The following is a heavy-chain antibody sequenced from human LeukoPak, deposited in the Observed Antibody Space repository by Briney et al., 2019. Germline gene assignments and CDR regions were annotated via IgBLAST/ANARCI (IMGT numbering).Heavy chain of an antibody. CDR2: IIPIFGTA. D-gene: IGHD3-22*01. V-gene: IGHV1-69*05. CDR3: ADMTTYYYDSSGYNNWFDP. Sequence: SVKVSCKASGGTFSSYAISWVRQAPGQGLEWMGGIIPIFGTANYAQKFQGRVTITTDESTSTAYMELSSLRSEDTAVYYCADMTTYYYDSSGYNNWFDPWGQGTLVTVSS. CDR1: GGTFSSYA. J-gene: IGHJ5*02.